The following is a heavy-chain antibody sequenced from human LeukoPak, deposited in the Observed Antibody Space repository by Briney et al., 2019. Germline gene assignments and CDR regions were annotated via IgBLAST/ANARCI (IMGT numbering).Heavy chain of an antibody. CDR2: IIPILGIA. CDR3: ARELRYFDWLLDY. V-gene: IGHV1-69*16. D-gene: IGHD3-9*01. CDR1: GGTFSSYT. J-gene: IGHJ4*02. Sequence: SVKVSCKASGGTFSSYTISWVRQAPGQGLEWMGRIIPILGIANYAQKFQGRVTITTDESTSTAYMELSSLRSEDTAVYYCARELRYFDWLLDYWGQGTQVTVSS.